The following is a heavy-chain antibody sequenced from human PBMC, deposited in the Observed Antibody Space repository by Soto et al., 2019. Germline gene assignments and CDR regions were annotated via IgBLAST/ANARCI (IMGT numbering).Heavy chain of an antibody. J-gene: IGHJ4*02. V-gene: IGHV3-23*01. D-gene: IGHD4-17*01. CDR3: AKDPLTVTPYFDY. CDR1: GFTFSSYA. Sequence: PGGSLRLSCAASGFTFSSYAMSWVRQAPGKGLEWVSTISGSGDNTDYVDSVKGRFTISRDNSKNTLYLQMNSLRAEDTAVYYCAKDPLTVTPYFDYWGQGTLVTVSS. CDR2: ISGSGDNT.